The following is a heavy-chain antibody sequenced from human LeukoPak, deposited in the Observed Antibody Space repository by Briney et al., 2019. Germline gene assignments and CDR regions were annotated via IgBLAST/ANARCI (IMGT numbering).Heavy chain of an antibody. CDR2: IYYSGST. Sequence: SETLSLTCTVSGGSISSYYWSWIRQPPGKGLEWIGYIYYSGSTNYNPSLKSRVTISVDTSKNQFSLKLSSVTAADTAVYYCARDHRGWPYDYYYGMDVWGQGTTVTVSS. CDR1: GGSISSYY. CDR3: ARDHRGWPYDYYYGMDV. D-gene: IGHD6-19*01. V-gene: IGHV4-59*01. J-gene: IGHJ6*02.